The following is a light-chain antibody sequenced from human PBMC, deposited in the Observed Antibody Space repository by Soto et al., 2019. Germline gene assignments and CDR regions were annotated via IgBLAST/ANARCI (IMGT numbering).Light chain of an antibody. CDR1: QSITKY. J-gene: IGKJ2*01. CDR3: QQSDSYPYT. CDR2: AAS. V-gene: IGKV1-39*01. Sequence: DIQMTQSPSSLSVSVGDRVTITCRASQSITKYLNWYQQKPAKAPKLLVYAASSLQSGVPSRFSGNGSGTDFTLTISSLQPEDFATYYCQQSDSYPYTCGQGTKLEIK.